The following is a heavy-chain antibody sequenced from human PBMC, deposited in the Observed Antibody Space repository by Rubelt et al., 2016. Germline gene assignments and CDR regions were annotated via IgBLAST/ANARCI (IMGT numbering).Heavy chain of an antibody. CDR3: ASDYGV. D-gene: IGHD3-10*01. CDR2: ISTYNGNT. J-gene: IGHJ6*02. CDR1: GYTFTTYG. Sequence: QVQLVQSGAEVKKPGASVKVSCKASGYTFTTYGIIWVRQATGQGIEWKGWISTYNGNTDYAKNLQGRITVTTDTPTSTGYMERRSLRSDDTAMYYCASDYGVWGQGTTVTVS. V-gene: IGHV1-18*01.